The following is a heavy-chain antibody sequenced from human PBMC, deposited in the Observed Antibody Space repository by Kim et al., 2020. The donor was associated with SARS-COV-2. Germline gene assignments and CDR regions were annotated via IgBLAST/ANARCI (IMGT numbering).Heavy chain of an antibody. Sequence: GGSLRLSCAASGFTFSNAWMSWVRQAPGKGLEWVGRIKSKTDGGTTDYAAPVKGRFTISRDDSKNTLYLQMNSLKTEDTAVYYCTTGPLPDGEVLLWFGELRYLSYYFDYWGQGTLVTVSS. J-gene: IGHJ4*02. CDR3: TTGPLPDGEVLLWFGELRYLSYYFDY. CDR1: GFTFSNAW. D-gene: IGHD3-10*01. CDR2: IKSKTDGGTT. V-gene: IGHV3-15*01.